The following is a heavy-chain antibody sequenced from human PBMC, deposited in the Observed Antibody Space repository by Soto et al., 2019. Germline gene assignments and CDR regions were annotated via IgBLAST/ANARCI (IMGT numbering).Heavy chain of an antibody. J-gene: IGHJ3*02. CDR2: ISGRGLNSQ. V-gene: IGHV3-48*03. CDR1: GFTFSHYD. CDR3: ARGGYNKFDLNVFEI. D-gene: IGHD5-12*01. Sequence: EVQLVESGGGLVQPGGSLRLSCSTSGFTFSHYDMNWVRQAPGKGLEWVSYISGRGLNSQYYAESVKGRFTISRDNTENSVFLQMNSLRPEDTAIYYCARGGYNKFDLNVFEIWGLGTMVTVSS.